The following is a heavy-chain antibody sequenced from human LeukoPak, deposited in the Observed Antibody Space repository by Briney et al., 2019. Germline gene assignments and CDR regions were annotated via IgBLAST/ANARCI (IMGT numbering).Heavy chain of an antibody. Sequence: GGSLRLSCAASGFTFNSYGMHWVRQAPGKGLEWVAVLWFDGGNQYYADSVKGRFTISRDNSENTLYLHMNSLRAEDTAVYYCAREIRRGYSLGYDAFDIWGQGTMVTVSS. CDR3: AREIRRGYSLGYDAFDI. CDR2: LWFDGGNQ. J-gene: IGHJ3*02. V-gene: IGHV3-33*01. D-gene: IGHD5-18*01. CDR1: GFTFNSYG.